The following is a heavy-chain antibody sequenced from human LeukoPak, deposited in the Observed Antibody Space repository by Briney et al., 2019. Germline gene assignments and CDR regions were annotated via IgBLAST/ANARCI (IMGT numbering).Heavy chain of an antibody. CDR1: GFTFRSYS. V-gene: IGHV3-21*01. Sequence: GGSLRLSCAASGFTFRSYSMNGVRGAPGKGREGVWSISSSSSSIYYADSVKGRFTISRDNAKNSLYLQMNSLRAEDTAVYYCARASGDIVETATMGSYWGQGTLVTVSS. CDR3: ARASGDIVETATMGSY. D-gene: IGHD5-18*01. J-gene: IGHJ4*02. CDR2: ISSSSSSI.